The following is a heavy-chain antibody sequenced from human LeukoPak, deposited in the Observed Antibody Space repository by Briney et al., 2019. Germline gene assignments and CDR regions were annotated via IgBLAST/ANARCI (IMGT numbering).Heavy chain of an antibody. CDR2: ISWNSGSI. CDR1: GFTFDDYA. J-gene: IGHJ4*02. Sequence: GGSLRLSCAASGFTFDDYAMHWVRQAPGKGLEWVSGISWNSGSIGYADSVKGRFTISRDNAKNSLYLQMNSLRAEDTALYYCATGDYGDYYFDYWGQGTLVTVSS. V-gene: IGHV3-9*01. CDR3: ATGDYGDYYFDY. D-gene: IGHD4-17*01.